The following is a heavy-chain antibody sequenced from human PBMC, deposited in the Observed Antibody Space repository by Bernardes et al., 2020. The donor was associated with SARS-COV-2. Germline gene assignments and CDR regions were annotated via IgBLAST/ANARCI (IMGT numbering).Heavy chain of an antibody. CDR1: GFDFRDSW. CDR3: ARSAGMDV. Sequence: GGSLRLSCAGSGFDFRDSWMAWVRQAPGQGLEWVANIKRDGSETYYVDSVKGRFTISRDNAKNLVFLQMNSLRAEDTAIFYCARSAGMDVWGQGTMVTVSS. CDR2: IKRDGSET. V-gene: IGHV3-7*03. J-gene: IGHJ6*02.